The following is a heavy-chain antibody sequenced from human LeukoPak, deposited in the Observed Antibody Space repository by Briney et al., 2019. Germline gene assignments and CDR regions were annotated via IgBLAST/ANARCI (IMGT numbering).Heavy chain of an antibody. J-gene: IGHJ4*02. V-gene: IGHV3-7*01. CDR2: IKQDGSEK. D-gene: IGHD5-12*01. CDR3: ARDAPKWLRPMGFDY. Sequence: GGSLRLSCAASGFTFSSYWMSWVRQAPGKGLEWVANIKQDGSEKYYVDSVKGRFTISRDNAKNSLYLQMNSLRAEDKAVYYCARDAPKWLRPMGFDYWGQGTLVTVSS. CDR1: GFTFSSYW.